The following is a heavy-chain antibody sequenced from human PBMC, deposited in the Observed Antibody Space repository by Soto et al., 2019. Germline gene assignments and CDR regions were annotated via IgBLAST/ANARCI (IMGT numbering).Heavy chain of an antibody. CDR2: ISTYNGNT. CDR3: ARNVLLWFGETPYYYGMDV. J-gene: IGHJ6*02. D-gene: IGHD3-10*01. CDR1: GYTFSSYG. Sequence: ASVTVSCKASGYTFSSYGITWVRQAPGQGPDWMGWISTYNGNTNYAQKFQGRVTLTTDTSTSTTNMELTSLTSDDTAMYYWARNVLLWFGETPYYYGMDVWGQGTTVTVSS. V-gene: IGHV1-18*01.